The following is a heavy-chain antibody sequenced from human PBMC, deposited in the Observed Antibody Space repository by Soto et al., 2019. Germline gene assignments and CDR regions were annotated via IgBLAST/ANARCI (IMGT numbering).Heavy chain of an antibody. D-gene: IGHD3-22*01. Sequence: GASVKVSCKASGGTFSSYAISWVRQAPGQGLEWMGGIIPIFGTANYAQKFQGRVTITADKSTSTAYMELSSLRSEDTAVYYCARVPRLRYYDSSGYYLDAFDIWGQGTMVTVSS. CDR1: GGTFSSYA. CDR3: ARVPRLRYYDSSGYYLDAFDI. CDR2: IIPIFGTA. V-gene: IGHV1-69*06. J-gene: IGHJ3*02.